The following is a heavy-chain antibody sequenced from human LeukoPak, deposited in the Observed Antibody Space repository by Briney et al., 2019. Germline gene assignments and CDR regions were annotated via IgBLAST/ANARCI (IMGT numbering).Heavy chain of an antibody. CDR2: ISDDGNDK. Sequence: PGGSLRLSCAASGFTFSSYGMHWVRQAPGKGLEWVAVISDDGNDKHYADSVKGRFTISRDNSKNTLYLQMNSLRAKDTAVYYCAKDRGVGPAIYYFDYWGQGTRVTVSS. J-gene: IGHJ4*02. V-gene: IGHV3-30*18. D-gene: IGHD3-10*01. CDR1: GFTFSSYG. CDR3: AKDRGVGPAIYYFDY.